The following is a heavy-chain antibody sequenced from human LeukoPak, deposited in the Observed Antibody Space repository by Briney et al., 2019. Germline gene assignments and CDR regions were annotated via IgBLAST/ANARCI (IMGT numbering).Heavy chain of an antibody. CDR1: GYSFTNYW. D-gene: IGHD4-11*01. Sequence: GESLKISCKGSGYSFTNYWIGWVRQMPGEGLEWMGIIYPGDSDTRYSPSFQGQVTISADKSISTAYLQWSSLKASDTAMYYCARRGDYTDYSKWFDPWGQGTLVTVSS. CDR3: ARRGDYTDYSKWFDP. CDR2: IYPGDSDT. J-gene: IGHJ5*02. V-gene: IGHV5-51*01.